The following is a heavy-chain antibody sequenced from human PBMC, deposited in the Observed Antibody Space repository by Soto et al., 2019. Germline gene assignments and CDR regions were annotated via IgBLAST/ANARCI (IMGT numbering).Heavy chain of an antibody. CDR1: GYTFTSYA. D-gene: IGHD3-10*01. CDR2: INAGSGNT. J-gene: IGHJ6*03. Sequence: QVPLVQSGAEVKKPGASVKVSCKASGYTFTSYAMHWVRQAPGQRLEWMGWINAGSGNTKYSQKFQGRVAITRDTSASTAYMELSSLRSEDTAIYYCASDLTMARGVIYYMDVWGKGTTVNVSS. CDR3: ASDLTMARGVIYYMDV. V-gene: IGHV1-3*01.